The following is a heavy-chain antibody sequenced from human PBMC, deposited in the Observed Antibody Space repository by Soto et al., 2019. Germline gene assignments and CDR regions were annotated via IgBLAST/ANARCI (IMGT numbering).Heavy chain of an antibody. Sequence: VQLVESGGGLVQPGGSLRLSCAASGFTFSSYWMTWVRQAPGKGLEWVANIKQDGSEDYYVDSVKGRFTISRDNAKNSLYLQMNSLRTADTAVYYCAGGSGWLSDSWGQGTLVTVSS. V-gene: IGHV3-7*03. CDR3: AGGSGWLSDS. D-gene: IGHD6-19*01. CDR2: IKQDGSED. CDR1: GFTFSSYW. J-gene: IGHJ4*02.